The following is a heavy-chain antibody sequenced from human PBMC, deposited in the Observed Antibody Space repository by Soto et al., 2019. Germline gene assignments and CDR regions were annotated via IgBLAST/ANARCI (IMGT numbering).Heavy chain of an antibody. CDR3: AKDTVSSGWYYYYGMDV. CDR1: GGSISSIGYY. CDR2: IYYSGST. J-gene: IGHJ6*02. D-gene: IGHD6-19*01. V-gene: IGHV4-39*07. Sequence: TLXLTCTVSGGSISSIGYYCGWIRQPPGKGLEWIGSIYYSGSTYYNPSLKSRVTISVDTSKNQFSLKLSSVTAEDTAVYYCAKDTVSSGWYYYYGMDVWGQGTTVTVSS.